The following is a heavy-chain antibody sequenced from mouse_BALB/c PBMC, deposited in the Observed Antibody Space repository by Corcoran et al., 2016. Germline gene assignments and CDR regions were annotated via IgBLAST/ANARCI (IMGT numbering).Heavy chain of an antibody. CDR2: INPNNGGT. J-gene: IGHJ3*01. CDR1: GYTFTDYN. V-gene: IGHV1-18*01. Sequence: EVLLQQSGPELVKPGASVKIPCKASGYTFTDYNMDWVKQSHGKSLEWIGDINPNNGGTIYNQKFKGKATLTVDKSSSTAYMELRSLTSGDTAVYYCARKDYGSSSWFAYWGQGTLVTVSA. CDR3: ARKDYGSSSWFAY. D-gene: IGHD1-1*01.